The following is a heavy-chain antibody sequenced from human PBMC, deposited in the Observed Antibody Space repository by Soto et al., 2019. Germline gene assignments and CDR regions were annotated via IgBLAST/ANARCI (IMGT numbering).Heavy chain of an antibody. CDR3: AARSAFRFYYSDIDV. Sequence: QMQLVQSGPEVKKPGTSVKLSCKASGLTFSSSAVQWVRQSRGQRLEWIGWIVAGSGDTKYTQRFHERVTFSRDMSTDTAYMELSSLRSDDTGVYYCAARSAFRFYYSDIDVWGQGTTVTVSS. V-gene: IGHV1-58*01. D-gene: IGHD3-3*01. J-gene: IGHJ6*02. CDR1: GLTFSSSA. CDR2: IVAGSGDT.